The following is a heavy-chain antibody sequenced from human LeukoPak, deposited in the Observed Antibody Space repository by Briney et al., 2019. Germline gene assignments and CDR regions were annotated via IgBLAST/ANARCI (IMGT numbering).Heavy chain of an antibody. CDR1: GYTFTAYY. Sequence: ASVKVSCKASGYTFTAYYIHWVRQAPGQGLEWMGRINPNSGDTNYAQKFQGRVTMTRDTSISTAYMELSRLRPDDTAVYYCAREGSQDYSNYFNWFDPWGQGTLVTASS. CDR3: AREGSQDYSNYFNWFDP. V-gene: IGHV1-2*06. CDR2: INPNSGDT. J-gene: IGHJ5*02. D-gene: IGHD4-11*01.